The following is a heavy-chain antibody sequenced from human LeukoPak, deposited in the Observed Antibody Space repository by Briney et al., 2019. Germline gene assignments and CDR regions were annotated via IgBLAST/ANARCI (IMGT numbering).Heavy chain of an antibody. Sequence: ASVKVSCKVSGYTLTELSMHWVRQAPGKGLEWMGGFDPEDGETIYAQKFQGRVTMTTDTSTSTAYMELRSLRSDDTAVYYCARDLSIAVAPNWFDPWGQGTLVTVSS. CDR2: FDPEDGET. V-gene: IGHV1-24*01. D-gene: IGHD6-19*01. CDR1: GYTLTELS. CDR3: ARDLSIAVAPNWFDP. J-gene: IGHJ5*02.